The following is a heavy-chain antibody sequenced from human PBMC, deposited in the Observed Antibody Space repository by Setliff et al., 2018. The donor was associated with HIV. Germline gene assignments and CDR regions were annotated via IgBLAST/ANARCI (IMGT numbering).Heavy chain of an antibody. CDR2: IYYTGST. CDR1: GDSISSSNYY. D-gene: IGHD6-13*01. CDR3: ASGIAAASPNYYYYFGMDV. V-gene: IGHV4-39*01. J-gene: IGHJ6*01. Sequence: SETLSLTCSVSGDSISSSNYYWGWIRQPPGKGLDWIGSIYYTGSTYYNPSLKSRVTISVDTSKNQFSLKLSSVTAADTAVYYCASGIAAASPNYYYYFGMDVWG.